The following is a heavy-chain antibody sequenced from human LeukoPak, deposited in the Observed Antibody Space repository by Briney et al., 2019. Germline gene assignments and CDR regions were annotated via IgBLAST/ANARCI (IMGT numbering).Heavy chain of an antibody. CDR1: GFTFSSYS. Sequence: GGSLRLSCAASGFTFSSYSMNWVRQAPGKGLEWVSYISSSSSTIYYADSVKGRFTISRDNAKNSLYLQMNSLRAEDTAVYYCARDLRRYSSSWDQGYWGQGTLVTVSS. CDR2: ISSSSSTI. CDR3: ARDLRRYSSSWDQGY. J-gene: IGHJ4*02. V-gene: IGHV3-48*04. D-gene: IGHD6-13*01.